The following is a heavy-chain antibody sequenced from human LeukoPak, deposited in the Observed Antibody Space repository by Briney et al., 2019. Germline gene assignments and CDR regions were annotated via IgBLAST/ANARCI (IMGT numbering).Heavy chain of an antibody. Sequence: GGSLRLSCAASGFTFTSYWIGWVRQMPGKGLEWMGIIYPGDSDTRYSPSFQGQVTISADKSISTAYLQWSSLKASDTAMYYCARHGDTAMVEPFDYWGQGTLVTVSS. V-gene: IGHV5-51*01. J-gene: IGHJ4*02. D-gene: IGHD5-18*01. CDR1: GFTFTSYW. CDR2: IYPGDSDT. CDR3: ARHGDTAMVEPFDY.